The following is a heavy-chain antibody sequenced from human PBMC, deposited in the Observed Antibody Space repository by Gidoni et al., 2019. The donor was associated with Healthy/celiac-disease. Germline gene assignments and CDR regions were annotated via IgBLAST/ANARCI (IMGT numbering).Heavy chain of an antibody. CDR3: RTRIAVAGTAVDY. V-gene: IGHV1-2*02. CDR1: GYTFTGYY. CDR2: INPNSGGT. Sequence: QVQLVQSEAEVKKHGASVKVSCKASGYTFTGYYMHWVRQAPGQGLEWMGWINPNSGGTNYAQKFQGRVTMPRDTSISTAYMELSRLRSDDTAVYYCRTRIAVAGTAVDYWGQGTLVTVSS. J-gene: IGHJ4*02. D-gene: IGHD6-19*01.